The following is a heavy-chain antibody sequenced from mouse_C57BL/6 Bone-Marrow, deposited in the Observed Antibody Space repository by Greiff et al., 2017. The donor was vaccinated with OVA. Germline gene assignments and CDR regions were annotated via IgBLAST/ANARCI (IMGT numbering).Heavy chain of an antibody. CDR3: ARSSPFYGAMDY. CDR1: GFTFSDYG. CDR2: ISSGSSTI. Sequence: EVMLVESGGGLVKPGGSLKLSCAASGFTFSDYGMHWVRQAPEKGLEWVAYISSGSSTIYYADTVKGRFTISRDNAKNTLFLQMTSLRSEDTAMYYCARSSPFYGAMDYWGQGTSVTVSS. V-gene: IGHV5-17*01. J-gene: IGHJ4*01. D-gene: IGHD1-1*01.